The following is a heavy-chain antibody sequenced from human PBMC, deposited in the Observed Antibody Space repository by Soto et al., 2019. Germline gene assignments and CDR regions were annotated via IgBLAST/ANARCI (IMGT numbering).Heavy chain of an antibody. CDR1: GFNVNSYT. J-gene: IGHJ6*02. CDR2: ISSSGYI. D-gene: IGHD2-15*01. V-gene: IGHV3-21*01. CDR3: ARDCSGGSCYPGMDV. Sequence: GESLRLACAASGFNVNSYTINWVRQAPGKRLEWLSSISSSGYIFSTDSVRGRFTISRDNAKNTVYLQINSLRAEDTAVYFCARDCSGGSCYPGMDVWGQGTTVTVSS.